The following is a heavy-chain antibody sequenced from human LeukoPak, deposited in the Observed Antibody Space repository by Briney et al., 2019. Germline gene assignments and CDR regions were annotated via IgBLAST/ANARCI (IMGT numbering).Heavy chain of an antibody. J-gene: IGHJ4*02. V-gene: IGHV1-24*01. CDR2: FDPEDGET. D-gene: IGHD4-17*01. Sequence: ASVKVSCKVSGYTLTELSMHWVRQAPGKGLGWMGGFDPEDGETIYAQKFQGRVTITEDTSTDTAYMELSSLRSEDTAVYYCATETTSFDYWGQGTLVTVSS. CDR3: ATETTSFDY. CDR1: GYTLTELS.